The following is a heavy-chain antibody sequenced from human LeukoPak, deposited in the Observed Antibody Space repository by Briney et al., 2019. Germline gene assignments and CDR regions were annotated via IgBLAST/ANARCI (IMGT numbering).Heavy chain of an antibody. CDR2: IYHSGST. Sequence: PSETLSLTCTVSGYSISSGYYWGWIRQPPGKGLEWIGSIYHSGSTYYNPSLKSRVTISVDTSKNQFSLKLSPVTAADTAVYYCARRWELYYFDYWGQGTLVTVSS. J-gene: IGHJ4*02. V-gene: IGHV4-38-2*02. CDR3: ARRWELYYFDY. CDR1: GYSISSGYY. D-gene: IGHD1-26*01.